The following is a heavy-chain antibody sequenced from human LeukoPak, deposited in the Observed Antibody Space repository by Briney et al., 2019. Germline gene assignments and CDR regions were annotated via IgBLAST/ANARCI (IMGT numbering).Heavy chain of an antibody. CDR1: GGTFSSYA. J-gene: IGHJ3*02. CDR3: ARRDRTGNAFDI. D-gene: IGHD1-1*01. V-gene: IGHV1-69*04. Sequence: ASVKVSCKASGGTFSSYAISWVRQAPGQGLEWMGRIIPIFGIANYAQKFQGRVTITADKSTSTAYMELSSLRSEDTAVYYCARRDRTGNAFDIWGQGTMVTVSS. CDR2: IIPIFGIA.